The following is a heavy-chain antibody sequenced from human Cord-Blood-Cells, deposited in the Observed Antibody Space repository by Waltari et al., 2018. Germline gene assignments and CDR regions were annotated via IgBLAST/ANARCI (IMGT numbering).Heavy chain of an antibody. CDR3: ARRDYYGSGSPPFDY. Sequence: QLQLQESGPGLVKPSETLSLTCTVSGGSISSSSYYWGWIRQPPGKGLEWIGSIYYSGSTYYNPSLKSRVTISVDTSKNQFSLKLSSVTAADTAVYYCARRDYYGSGSPPFDYWGQGTLVTVSS. J-gene: IGHJ4*02. D-gene: IGHD3-10*01. CDR2: IYYSGST. CDR1: GGSISSSSYY. V-gene: IGHV4-39*01.